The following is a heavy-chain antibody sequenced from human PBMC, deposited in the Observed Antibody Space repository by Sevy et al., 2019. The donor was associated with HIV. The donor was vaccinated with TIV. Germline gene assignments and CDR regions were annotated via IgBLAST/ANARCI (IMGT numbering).Heavy chain of an antibody. D-gene: IGHD3-9*01. CDR3: AKESRYFDHV. V-gene: IGHV3-30*18. CDR2: ISYDGSNK. CDR1: GFTFSSYG. Sequence: GGSLRLSCAASGFTFSSYGMHWVRQAPGKGLEWVALISYDGSNKYYADSVKGRFTISRDNPKNTLYLQMSSLRTEDTAVYYCAKESRYFDHVWGQGTTVTVSS. J-gene: IGHJ6*02.